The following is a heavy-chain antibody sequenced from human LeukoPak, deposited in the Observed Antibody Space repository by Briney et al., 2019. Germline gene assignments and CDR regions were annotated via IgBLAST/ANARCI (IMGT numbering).Heavy chain of an antibody. CDR3: ASWSYYDSSGYYRNFDY. CDR1: GFTFSSYG. V-gene: IGHV3-30*03. Sequence: GGSLRLSCAASGFTFSSYGMHWVRQAPGKGLEWVAVISYDGSNKYYADSVKGRFTISRDNAKNTLYLQMNSLRAEDTAVYYCASWSYYDSSGYYRNFDYWGQGTLVTVSS. CDR2: ISYDGSNK. D-gene: IGHD3-22*01. J-gene: IGHJ4*02.